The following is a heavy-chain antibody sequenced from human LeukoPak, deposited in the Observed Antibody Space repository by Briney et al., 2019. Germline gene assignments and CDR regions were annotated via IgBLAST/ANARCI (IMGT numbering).Heavy chain of an antibody. Sequence: PGGSLRLSCAASGFTFSSYAMSWVRQAPGKGLEWVSAISGSGGSTYYADSVKGRFTISRDNSKNTLYLQMNSLRAEDTAVYYCARGLSGDYVWGSYRYPFGFDYWGQGTLVTVSS. CDR3: ARGLSGDYVWGSYRYPFGFDY. V-gene: IGHV3-23*01. D-gene: IGHD3-16*02. CDR1: GFTFSSYA. J-gene: IGHJ4*02. CDR2: ISGSGGST.